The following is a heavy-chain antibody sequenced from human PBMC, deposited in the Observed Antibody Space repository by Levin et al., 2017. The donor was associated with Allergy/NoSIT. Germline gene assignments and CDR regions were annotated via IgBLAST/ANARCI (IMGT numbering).Heavy chain of an antibody. D-gene: IGHD4-23*01. Sequence: SQTLSLTCAVSGYSIRSGYYWDWIRQPPGKGLEWIGSIYHSGSTDYNPSLKSRVTISVDTSKNQFSLKLSSVTAADTAVYHCARSTYGGYSVSWFDPWGQGTLVTVSS. J-gene: IGHJ5*02. CDR1: GYSIRSGYY. V-gene: IGHV4-38-2*01. CDR2: IYHSGST. CDR3: ARSTYGGYSVSWFDP.